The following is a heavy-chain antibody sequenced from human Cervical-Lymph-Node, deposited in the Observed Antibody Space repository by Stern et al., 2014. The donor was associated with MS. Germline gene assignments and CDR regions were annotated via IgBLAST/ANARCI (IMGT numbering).Heavy chain of an antibody. CDR1: GYTFTAFD. CDR2: INPNTGDT. Sequence: QVQLVQSGAEVKKPGASVKVSCKASGYTFTAFDMHWVRQAPGQGLERMGYINPNTGDTNYAQKFQGWVTMTRDTSVRTVYMEVSGLSSDDTAVYYCARDRAYCTGGSCYHYYYGLDVWGQGTTVTVSS. CDR3: ARDRAYCTGGSCYHYYYGLDV. V-gene: IGHV1-2*04. J-gene: IGHJ6*02. D-gene: IGHD2-15*01.